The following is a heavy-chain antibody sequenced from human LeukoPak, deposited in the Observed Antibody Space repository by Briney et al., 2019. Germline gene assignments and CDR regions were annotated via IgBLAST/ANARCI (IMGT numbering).Heavy chain of an antibody. Sequence: SETLSLTCTVSGGSISSHYWSWIRQPPGKGLEWIGEINHSGSTNYNPSLKSRVTISVDTSKNQFSLKLSSVTAADTAVYYCARGPRVVGATSFFDYWGQGTLVTVSS. CDR2: INHSGST. D-gene: IGHD1-26*01. J-gene: IGHJ4*02. CDR1: GGSISSHY. CDR3: ARGPRVVGATSFFDY. V-gene: IGHV4-34*01.